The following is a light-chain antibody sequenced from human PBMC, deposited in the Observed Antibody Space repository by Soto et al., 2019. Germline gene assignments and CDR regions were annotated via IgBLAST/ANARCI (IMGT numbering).Light chain of an antibody. J-gene: IGKJ4*01. CDR1: QSVSNN. Sequence: EIVMTQSPATLSVSPGEGVTLSCRATQSVSNNLAWYQQKPGQAPRLLIYGASTRATAIPDRFSGSGSGTEFTLTISSLQSEDFAVYFCQQYNNWPLTFAGGTKVDIK. CDR3: QQYNNWPLT. CDR2: GAS. V-gene: IGKV3-15*01.